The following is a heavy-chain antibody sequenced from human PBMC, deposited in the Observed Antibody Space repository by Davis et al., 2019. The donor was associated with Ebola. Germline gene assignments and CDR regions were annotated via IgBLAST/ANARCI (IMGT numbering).Heavy chain of an antibody. J-gene: IGHJ4*02. CDR2: INSDGSST. V-gene: IGHV3-74*01. Sequence: GESLKISCAASGFTFSSYWMHWVRQAPGKGLVWVSRINSDGSSTSYADSVKGRFTISRDNAKNTLYLQMNSLRAEDTAVYYCAKLATGTDYFDYWGQGTLVTVSS. CDR1: GFTFSSYW. D-gene: IGHD1-1*01. CDR3: AKLATGTDYFDY.